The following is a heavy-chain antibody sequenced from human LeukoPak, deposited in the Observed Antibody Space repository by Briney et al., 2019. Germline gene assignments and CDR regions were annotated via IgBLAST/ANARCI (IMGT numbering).Heavy chain of an antibody. J-gene: IGHJ5*02. CDR1: GGSFSGYY. D-gene: IGHD6-19*01. Sequence: PSETLSLTCAVYGGSFSGYYWSWIRQPPGKGLEWIGEINHSGSTNYNPSLKSRVTISVDTPKNQFSLKLSSVTAADTAVYYCARVRGYSSGWYTGNWFDPWGQGTLVTVSS. CDR2: INHSGST. CDR3: ARVRGYSSGWYTGNWFDP. V-gene: IGHV4-34*01.